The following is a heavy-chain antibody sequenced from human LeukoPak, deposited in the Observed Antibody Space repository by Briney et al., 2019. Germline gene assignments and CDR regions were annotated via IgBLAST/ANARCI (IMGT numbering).Heavy chain of an antibody. V-gene: IGHV1-2*06. D-gene: IGHD3-10*01. CDR3: ARSLMVRGVPTSFDY. Sequence: AAVTVTLKASGYTFTGYHMHWVRQAPAQGLEWMGRINTNSGGTNYAYKFQGRVTMTSATSISTAYRELSRLRSDDTAVYYCARSLMVRGVPTSFDYWGQRTLVTASS. CDR1: GYTFTGYH. CDR2: INTNSGGT. J-gene: IGHJ4*02.